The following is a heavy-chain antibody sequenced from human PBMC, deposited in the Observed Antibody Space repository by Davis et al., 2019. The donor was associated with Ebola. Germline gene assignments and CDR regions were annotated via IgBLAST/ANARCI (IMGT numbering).Heavy chain of an antibody. CDR2: ITSSGGST. J-gene: IGHJ6*04. CDR1: GFTFSSYA. V-gene: IGHV3-23*01. D-gene: IGHD6-19*01. CDR3: AKGGSGWPSDYSYGMGV. Sequence: GGSRRLSCAASGFTFSSYAMTWARQAPGKGLEWVSAITSSGGSTYYADSVKGRFTISRDNSKNTLYLQMNSLTVEDTAVYYCAKGGSGWPSDYSYGMGVWGKGTTVTVSS.